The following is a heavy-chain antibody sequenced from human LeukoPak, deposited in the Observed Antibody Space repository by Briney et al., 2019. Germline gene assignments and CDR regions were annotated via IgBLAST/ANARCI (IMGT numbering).Heavy chain of an antibody. CDR1: AYTFTSYD. J-gene: IGHJ4*02. D-gene: IGHD4-23*01. CDR3: ARDHVGYSAFDY. Sequence: ASVKVSCKASAYTFTSYDINWVRQATGQGLEWMGWMNPNSGNTGYAQKFQGRVTMTRNTSISTAYMELSSLRSDDTAVYYCARDHVGYSAFDYWGQGTLATVSS. CDR2: MNPNSGNT. V-gene: IGHV1-8*01.